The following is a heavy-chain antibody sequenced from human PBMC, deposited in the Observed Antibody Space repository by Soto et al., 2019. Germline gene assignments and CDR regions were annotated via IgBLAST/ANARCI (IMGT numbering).Heavy chain of an antibody. J-gene: IGHJ4*02. D-gene: IGHD2-15*01. CDR2: ISGSGDGT. CDR1: GFTFNNYS. V-gene: IGHV3-23*01. Sequence: EVQLLESGGGLIQPGGSLRLSCAASGFTFNNYSMSWVRQAPGKGLEWVSVISGSGDGTYYADSVKGRFTISRDNSKNTLYLHMNILKLEDTAVYYCAKDPGYCSFGRCSRVDYWGQGTLVTVSS. CDR3: AKDPGYCSFGRCSRVDY.